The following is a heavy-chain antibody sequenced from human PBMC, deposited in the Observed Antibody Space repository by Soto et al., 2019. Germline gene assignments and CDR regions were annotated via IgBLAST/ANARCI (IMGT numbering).Heavy chain of an antibody. CDR1: GGTFSSYT. J-gene: IGHJ4*02. V-gene: IGHV1-69*08. CDR3: ARDPRGYSYGNDY. D-gene: IGHD5-18*01. Sequence: QVQLVQSGAEVKKPGSSVKVSCKASGGTFSSYTISWVRQAPGQGLEWMGRIIPILGIANYAQKFQGRVTITADKSTSTAYMELSSLRSEDTAVYYCARDPRGYSYGNDYWCQGTLVTVSS. CDR2: IIPILGIA.